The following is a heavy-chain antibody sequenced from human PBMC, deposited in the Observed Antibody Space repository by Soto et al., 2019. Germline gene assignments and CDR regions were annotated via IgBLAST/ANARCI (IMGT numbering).Heavy chain of an antibody. CDR1: GYTFTNNW. Sequence: GESLTISCKVSGYTFTNNWISWVRQMPGKGLEWMGRIDPSDSYLNYSPSFQGHVTISAGKSTNTAYLHFSSLKASDTAVYYCARHRGFGSRNYLDHWGQGTLVTVSS. V-gene: IGHV5-10-1*01. J-gene: IGHJ5*02. D-gene: IGHD3-10*01. CDR2: IDPSDSYL. CDR3: ARHRGFGSRNYLDH.